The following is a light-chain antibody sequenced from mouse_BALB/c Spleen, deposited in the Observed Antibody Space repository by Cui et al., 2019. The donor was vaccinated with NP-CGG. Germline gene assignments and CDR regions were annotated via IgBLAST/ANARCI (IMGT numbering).Light chain of an antibody. Sequence: QAVVTQESALTTSPGETVTLTCRSSIGAVTTNNYANWVQGKPDHLFTGLIGGTNNRAPGVPARFSGSLIGDKAALTITGAQTEDEAIYFCALWYSNHWVFGGGTKLTVL. V-gene: IGLV1*01. CDR2: GTN. J-gene: IGLJ1*01. CDR1: IGAVTTNNY. CDR3: ALWYSNHWV.